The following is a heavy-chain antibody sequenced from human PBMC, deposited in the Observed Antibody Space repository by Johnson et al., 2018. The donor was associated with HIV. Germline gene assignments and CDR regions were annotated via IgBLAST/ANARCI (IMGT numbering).Heavy chain of an antibody. Sequence: VQLVESGGGLVQPGGSLRLSCAASGFTVSSNYMSWVRQAPGKGLEWVSAIYSGGSTYYADSVKGRFTISRDNSKNTLYLQMNSLRIEDTAVYYCARDRYGSGRPNAFDLWGQGTMVTVSS. CDR3: ARDRYGSGRPNAFDL. J-gene: IGHJ3*01. V-gene: IGHV3-66*01. CDR2: IYSGGST. CDR1: GFTVSSNY. D-gene: IGHD3-10*01.